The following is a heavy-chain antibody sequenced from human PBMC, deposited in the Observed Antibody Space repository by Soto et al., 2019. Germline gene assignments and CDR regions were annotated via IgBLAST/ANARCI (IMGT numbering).Heavy chain of an antibody. CDR3: ARVYCSGGGCYGIDY. CDR2: INPSGDT. D-gene: IGHD2-15*01. J-gene: IGHJ4*02. CDR1: GDTFTSYY. Sequence: QVQLVQSGAEVKKPGASVKISCKASGDTFTSYYMHWVRQAPGQGLEWMGIINPSGDTSYAQKFQGRVTMTRDTSWSTVYMELSSLGSEDTAVYYCARVYCSGGGCYGIDYWGQGTLVTVSS. V-gene: IGHV1-46*01.